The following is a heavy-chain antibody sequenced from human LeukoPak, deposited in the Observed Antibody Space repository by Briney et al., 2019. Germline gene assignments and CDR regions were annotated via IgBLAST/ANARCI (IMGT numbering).Heavy chain of an antibody. V-gene: IGHV4-34*01. J-gene: IGHJ5*02. D-gene: IGHD6-13*01. Sequence: SETLSLTCAVYGGSFSGYYWSWIRQPPGKGLEWIGEINHSGSTNYNPSLKSRVTISVDTSKNQFSLKLSSVTAADTAVYYCARGRGSWYNWFDPWGQGTLVTVSS. CDR2: INHSGST. CDR1: GGSFSGYY. CDR3: ARGRGSWYNWFDP.